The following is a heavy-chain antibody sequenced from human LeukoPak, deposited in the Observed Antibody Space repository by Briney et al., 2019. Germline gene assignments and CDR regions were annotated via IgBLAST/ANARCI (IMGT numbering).Heavy chain of an antibody. V-gene: IGHV4-39*07. CDR1: GGSISSSSYY. CDR2: IYYSGST. Sequence: SETLSLTCTVSGGSISSSSYYWGWIRQPPGKGLEWIGSIYYSGSTYYNPSLKSRVTISVDTSKNQFSLKLSSVTAADTAVYYCARKVAGMIVVAHDYWGQGTLVTVSS. D-gene: IGHD3-22*01. CDR3: ARKVAGMIVVAHDY. J-gene: IGHJ4*02.